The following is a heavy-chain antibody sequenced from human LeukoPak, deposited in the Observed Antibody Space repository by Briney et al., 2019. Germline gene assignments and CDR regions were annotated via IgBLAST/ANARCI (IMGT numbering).Heavy chain of an antibody. CDR3: ASHDFWSGWYFDY. CDR2: IYYGGNS. J-gene: IGHJ4*02. Sequence: PSETLSLTCTVSGGSISSSSYFWGWVRQPPGKGLEWIGSIYYGGNSYCNPSLKSRVTISVDTSENQFSLKLSSVAAADTAVYYCASHDFWSGWYFDYWGQGTLVTVSS. V-gene: IGHV4-39*01. CDR1: GGSISSSSYF. D-gene: IGHD3-3*01.